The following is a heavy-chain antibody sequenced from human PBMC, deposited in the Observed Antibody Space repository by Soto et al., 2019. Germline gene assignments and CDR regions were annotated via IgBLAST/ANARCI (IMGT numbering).Heavy chain of an antibody. CDR3: AKDRGFIDPFDY. Sequence: EVQLLESGGGLVQPGGSLRLSCAASGFAFSSYAMSWVRQAPGKGLEWGSSISGSTSGTYYADAVKGRFTISRDNSYNTLYLQMNSLRAEDTAVCYCAKDRGFIDPFDYWGQGALVTVSS. V-gene: IGHV3-23*01. CDR1: GFAFSSYA. J-gene: IGHJ4*02. D-gene: IGHD3-16*02. CDR2: ISGSTSGT.